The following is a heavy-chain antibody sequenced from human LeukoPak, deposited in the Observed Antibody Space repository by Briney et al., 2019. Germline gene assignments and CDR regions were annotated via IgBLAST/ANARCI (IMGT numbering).Heavy chain of an antibody. V-gene: IGHV3-21*04. J-gene: IGHJ4*02. CDR1: GFTFSSYS. Sequence: GGSLRLSCAASGFTFSSYSMNWVRQAPGEGLEWVSSIGSDSTYIYYTDSVRGRSTISRDNAKNSLYLQMNSLRAGDTAVYYCATGDCYWGEGTLVTVSS. CDR2: IGSDSTYI. D-gene: IGHD7-27*01. CDR3: ATGDCY.